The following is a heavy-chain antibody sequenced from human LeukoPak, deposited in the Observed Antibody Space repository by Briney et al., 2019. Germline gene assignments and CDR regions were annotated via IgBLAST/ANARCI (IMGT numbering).Heavy chain of an antibody. D-gene: IGHD7-27*01. CDR1: GFAFSSSA. J-gene: IGHJ4*02. CDR3: ALNWGNDF. V-gene: IGHV3-23*01. CDR2: ISNSGGST. Sequence: GGSVRLSCAASGFAFSSSAMSWVRQAPGMGLEWVSAISNSGGSTFYAESVRGRFTISRDNSKNTLYLQMNSLRAEDTAVYYCALNWGNDFWGQGTLVTVSS.